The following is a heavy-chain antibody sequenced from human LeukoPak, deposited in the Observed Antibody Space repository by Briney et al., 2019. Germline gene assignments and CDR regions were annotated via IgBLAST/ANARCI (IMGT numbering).Heavy chain of an antibody. V-gene: IGHV3-48*04. CDR3: ASGYSGSSGDY. CDR2: INSASTPI. J-gene: IGHJ4*02. D-gene: IGHD5-12*01. CDR1: GFSFSSYS. Sequence: GGSLRLSCAASGFSFSSYSMNWVRQPPGKGLEWVSYINSASTPIRYTDSVKGRFTISRDNAKNSLYLQMNGLRADDTAVYYCASGYSGSSGDYWGQGTLVTVSS.